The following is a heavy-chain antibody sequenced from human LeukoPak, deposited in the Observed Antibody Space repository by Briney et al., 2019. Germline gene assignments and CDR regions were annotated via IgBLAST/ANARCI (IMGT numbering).Heavy chain of an antibody. CDR1: GFTFDDYT. CDR3: AKDSARSIAETSHAFDI. V-gene: IGHV3-43*01. D-gene: IGHD6-6*01. CDR2: ISWDGGST. J-gene: IGHJ3*02. Sequence: GGSLRLSCAASGFTFDDYTMHWVRQAPGKGLEWVSLISWDGGSTYYADSVKGRFTISRDNSKNSLYLQMNSLRTEDTALYYCAKDSARSIAETSHAFDIWGQGTMVTVSS.